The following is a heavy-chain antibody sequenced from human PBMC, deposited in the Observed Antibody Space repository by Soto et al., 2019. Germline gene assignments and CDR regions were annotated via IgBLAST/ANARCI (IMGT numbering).Heavy chain of an antibody. D-gene: IGHD6-19*01. V-gene: IGHV3-33*01. CDR2: KWYDGSNK. J-gene: IGHJ4*02. CDR1: GFTFSSYG. CDR3: ARDRYSSGWYDLDY. Sequence: QVQLVESGGGVVQPGRSLRLSCAASGFTFSSYGMHWVRQAPGKGLEWVAVKWYDGSNKYYADSVKGRFTISRDNSENTLYLQMNSLRAEDTAVYYCARDRYSSGWYDLDYWGQGTLVTVSS.